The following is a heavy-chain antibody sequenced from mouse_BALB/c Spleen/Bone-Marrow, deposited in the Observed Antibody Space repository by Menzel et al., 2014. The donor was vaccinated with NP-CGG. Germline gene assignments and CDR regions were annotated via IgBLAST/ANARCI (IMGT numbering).Heavy chain of an antibody. CDR1: GYAFTNYL. D-gene: IGHD1-1*01. J-gene: IGHJ3*01. Sequence: QVQLKQSGAELVRPGTSVKVSCKASGYAFTNYLIEWVKQRPGQGLEWIGVINPGSGGTNYNEKLKGKATLTGDKSSSTAYMQLSSLTSDDSAVYFCARSITVAVPTAYWGQGTLVTVSA. CDR3: ARSITVAVPTAY. V-gene: IGHV1-54*01. CDR2: INPGSGGT.